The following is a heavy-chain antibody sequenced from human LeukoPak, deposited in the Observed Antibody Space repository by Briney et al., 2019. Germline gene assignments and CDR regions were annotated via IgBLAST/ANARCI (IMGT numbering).Heavy chain of an antibody. Sequence: GGSLRLSCAASGVLFSNYWMHWVRQAPGKGLVWVSRINRDGSSTSYADSVKGRFTISRDNAKNTLYLQMNSLRAEDTAVYYCARGGGYSYGSFDYWGQGTLVTVSS. D-gene: IGHD5-18*01. J-gene: IGHJ4*02. CDR2: INRDGSST. CDR3: ARGGGYSYGSFDY. V-gene: IGHV3-74*01. CDR1: GVLFSNYW.